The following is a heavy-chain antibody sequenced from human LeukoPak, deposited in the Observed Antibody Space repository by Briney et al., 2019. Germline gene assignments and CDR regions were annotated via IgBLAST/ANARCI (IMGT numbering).Heavy chain of an antibody. CDR3: AKDRQGDSSSWVDY. Sequence: GSLRLSCAASGFTFSSYGMHWVRQAPGKGLEWVAVISYDGSNKYYADSVKGRFTISRDNSKNTLYLQMNSLRAEDTAVYYCAKDRQGDSSSWVDYWGQGTLVTVSS. CDR2: ISYDGSNK. V-gene: IGHV3-30*18. D-gene: IGHD6-13*01. CDR1: GFTFSSYG. J-gene: IGHJ4*02.